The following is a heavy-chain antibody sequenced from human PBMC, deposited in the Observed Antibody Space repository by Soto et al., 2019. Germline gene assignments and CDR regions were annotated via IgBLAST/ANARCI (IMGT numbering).Heavy chain of an antibody. V-gene: IGHV3-53*01. CDR3: AKGPYYYDSSGSLNY. J-gene: IGHJ4*02. CDR1: GFTVSSNY. Sequence: PGGSLRLSCAASGFTVSSNYMSWVRQAPGKGLEWVSVIYSGGSTYYADSVKGRFTISRDDSKNTLYLQMNSLRAGDTAVYYCAKGPYYYDSSGSLNYWGQGTLVTVSS. CDR2: IYSGGST. D-gene: IGHD3-22*01.